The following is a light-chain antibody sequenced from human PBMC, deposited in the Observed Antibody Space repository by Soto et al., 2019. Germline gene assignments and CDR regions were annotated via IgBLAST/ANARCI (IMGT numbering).Light chain of an antibody. Sequence: EIVLTQSQRTLSLSPGERATLSCRASQSVSSSYLAWYQQKPGQAPRLLIYGASSRATGIPDRFSGSGSGTDFTLTISRLEPEDFAVYYCQQYGSSPETFGQGTKLEIK. CDR1: QSVSSSY. J-gene: IGKJ2*01. CDR2: GAS. CDR3: QQYGSSPET. V-gene: IGKV3-20*01.